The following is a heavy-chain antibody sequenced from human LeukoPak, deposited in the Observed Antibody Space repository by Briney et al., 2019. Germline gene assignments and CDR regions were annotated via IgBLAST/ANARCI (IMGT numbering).Heavy chain of an antibody. V-gene: IGHV4-59*01. CDR3: ARDKASYDFWSGYYRKNYYYYGMDV. D-gene: IGHD3-3*01. CDR2: IYYSGST. CDR1: GGSISSYY. Sequence: KPSETLSLTCTVSGGSISSYYWSWIRQPPGKGLEWIGYIYYSGSTNYNPSLKSRVTISVDTSKNQFSLKLSSVTAADTAVYYCARDKASYDFWSGYYRKNYYYYGMDVWGQGTTVTVSS. J-gene: IGHJ6*02.